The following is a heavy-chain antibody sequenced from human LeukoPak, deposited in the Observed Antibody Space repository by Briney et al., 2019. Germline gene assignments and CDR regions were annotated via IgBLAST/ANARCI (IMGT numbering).Heavy chain of an antibody. CDR2: IYYSGST. Sequence: SETLSLTCTVSGGSISSSSYYWGWIRQPPGKGLEWIGSIYYSGSTYYNPSLKSRVTISVDTSKNQFSLKLSSVTAADTAVYYCARLRSGYSSGWYWGLGGDFDYWGQGTLVTVSS. D-gene: IGHD6-19*01. CDR3: ARLRSGYSSGWYWGLGGDFDY. CDR1: GGSISSSSYY. V-gene: IGHV4-39*01. J-gene: IGHJ4*02.